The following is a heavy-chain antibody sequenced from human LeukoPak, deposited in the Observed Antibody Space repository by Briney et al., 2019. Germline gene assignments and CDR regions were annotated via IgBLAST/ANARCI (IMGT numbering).Heavy chain of an antibody. V-gene: IGHV4-59*08. J-gene: IGHJ4*02. Sequence: PSETLSLTCTVYGGSISSYYWSWIRQPPGKGLEWIGYIYYSESTNYNPSLKSRVTISVDTSKNQFSLKLSSVTAADTAVYYCARGSCSSTSCPAMKFRYWGQGTLVTVSS. D-gene: IGHD2-2*01. CDR1: GGSISSYY. CDR2: IYYSEST. CDR3: ARGSCSSTSCPAMKFRY.